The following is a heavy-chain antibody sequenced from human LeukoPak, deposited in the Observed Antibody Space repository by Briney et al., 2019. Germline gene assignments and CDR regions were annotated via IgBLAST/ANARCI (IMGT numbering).Heavy chain of an antibody. CDR2: INHSGST. CDR3: ARGSPFYSGSYYTTTIYDY. J-gene: IGHJ4*02. Sequence: SETLSLTCAVYGGSFSGYYWSWIRRPPGKGLEWIGEINHSGSTNYNPSLKSRVTISVDTSKNQFSLKLSSVTAADTAVYYCARGSPFYSGSYYTTTIYDYWGQGTLVTVSS. D-gene: IGHD1-26*01. V-gene: IGHV4-34*01. CDR1: GGSFSGYY.